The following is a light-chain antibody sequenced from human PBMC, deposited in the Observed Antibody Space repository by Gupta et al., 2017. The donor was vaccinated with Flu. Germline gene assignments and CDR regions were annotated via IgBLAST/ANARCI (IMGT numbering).Light chain of an antibody. J-gene: IGLJ2*01. CDR2: EDD. V-gene: IGLV1-51*02. CDR1: SSNIGGHY. Sequence: QSVWTQPPSVSAAPGQRVTISCSGSSSNIGGHYVSWYQQVPGTAPKLLIYEDDKRPSGIPDRFSASKSGTTATLDITGLQTGDEADYYCGTWDRSLSAGGFGGGTKLTVL. CDR3: GTWDRSLSAGG.